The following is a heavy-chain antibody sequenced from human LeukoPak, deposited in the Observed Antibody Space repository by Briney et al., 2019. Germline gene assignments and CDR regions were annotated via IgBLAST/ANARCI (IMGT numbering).Heavy chain of an antibody. CDR3: ASYSSSWYFDY. Sequence: GGSLRLSCAASGFTFSSYAMSWVRQAPGKGLEWVSAISGRGGSTYYADSVKGRFTISRDNSKNTLYLQMNSLRAEDTAVYYCASYSSSWYFDYWGQGTLVTVSS. D-gene: IGHD6-13*01. V-gene: IGHV3-23*01. J-gene: IGHJ4*02. CDR1: GFTFSSYA. CDR2: ISGRGGST.